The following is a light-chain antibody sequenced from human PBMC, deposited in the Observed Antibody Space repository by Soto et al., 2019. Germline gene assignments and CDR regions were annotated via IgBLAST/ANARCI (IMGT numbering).Light chain of an antibody. CDR1: QSVSSY. CDR3: QQRSNWPPT. J-gene: IGKJ4*01. V-gene: IGKV3-11*01. CDR2: DAS. Sequence: EILLTQSPGTLSFSPWEIATLSCRASQSVSSYLAWYQQKPGQAPRLLIYDASNRATGIPARFSGSGSGTDFTLTISSLEPEDFAVYYCQQRSNWPPTFGGGTKVDIK.